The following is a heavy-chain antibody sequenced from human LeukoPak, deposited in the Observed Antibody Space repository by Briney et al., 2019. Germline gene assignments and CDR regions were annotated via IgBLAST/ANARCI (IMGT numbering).Heavy chain of an antibody. V-gene: IGHV3-7*05. Sequence: TGGSLRLSCAASGFTFSSYWMSWVRQAPGKGLEWVANIKQDGSEKYYVDSVKGRFTISRDNAKNSLYLQMNSLRAEDTAVYYCAKGVRPFFYSSGSNLDYWGQGTLVTVSS. J-gene: IGHJ4*02. CDR3: AKGVRPFFYSSGSNLDY. CDR1: GFTFSSYW. CDR2: IKQDGSEK. D-gene: IGHD6-19*01.